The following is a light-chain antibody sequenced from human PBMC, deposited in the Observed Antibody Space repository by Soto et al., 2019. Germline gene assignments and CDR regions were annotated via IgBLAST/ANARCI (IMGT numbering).Light chain of an antibody. CDR1: SGHRNYI. J-gene: IGLJ3*02. CDR2: VEGSGGY. Sequence: QPVLTQSSSASAALGSSVKLTCTLSSGHRNYIIAWHQQQPGKAPRYLMKVEGSGGYNKGSGVPDRFSGSSSGADRYLTISNLQFEDEADYYCATWDSNTWVFGGGTKLTVL. CDR3: ATWDSNTWV. V-gene: IGLV4-60*02.